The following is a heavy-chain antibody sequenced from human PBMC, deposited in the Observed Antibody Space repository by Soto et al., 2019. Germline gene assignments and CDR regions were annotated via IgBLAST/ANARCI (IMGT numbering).Heavy chain of an antibody. CDR2: FPFRRGSST. CDR3: ARGGRTYYYGSGSYYPTRYDPYYFYYHVDV. Sequence: PSETLSLTCTASGGSISNNNYWWGWIRQSPGMGLQWIGSFPFRRGSSTLYNPSLKSRVSISVDTSNMQFSLTLSSVTAADTAVYYCARGGRTYYYGSGSYYPTRYDPYYFYYHVDVWGQDTTVTVTS. J-gene: IGHJ6*03. V-gene: IGHV4-39*07. D-gene: IGHD3-10*01. CDR1: GGSISNNNYW.